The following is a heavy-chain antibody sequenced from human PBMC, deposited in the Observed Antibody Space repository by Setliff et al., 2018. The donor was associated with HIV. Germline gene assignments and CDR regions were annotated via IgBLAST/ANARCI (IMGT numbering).Heavy chain of an antibody. CDR3: VRGRIDTYWDYFKEYFFNYIDV. Sequence: PSETLSLTCAVYGGSFSGYYWGWIRAPADKGLEWIGHIAASGDPNYNTSLKSRLSMSVHTSKNQISLSLTSVSAADTAVYFCVRGRIDTYWDYFKEYFFNYIDVWGQGTTVTVSS. D-gene: IGHD3-9*01. CDR1: GGSFSGYY. CDR2: IAASGDP. J-gene: IGHJ6*03. V-gene: IGHV4-59*10.